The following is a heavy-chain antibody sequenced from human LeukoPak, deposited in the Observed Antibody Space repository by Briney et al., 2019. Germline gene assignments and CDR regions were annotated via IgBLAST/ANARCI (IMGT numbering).Heavy chain of an antibody. CDR2: ISSSGSTI. J-gene: IGHJ4*02. V-gene: IGHV3-11*04. CDR1: GFTFSDYW. CDR3: AREKVLLGLFDY. D-gene: IGHD3-16*01. Sequence: GGSLRLSCAASGFTFSDYWMSWVRQAPGKGLEWVSYISSSGSTIYYADSVKGRFTISRDNAKNSLYLQMNSLRAEDTAVYYCAREKVLLGLFDYWGQGTLVTVSS.